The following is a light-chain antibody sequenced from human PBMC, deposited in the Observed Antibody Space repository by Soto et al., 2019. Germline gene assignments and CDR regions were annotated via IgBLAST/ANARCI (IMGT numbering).Light chain of an antibody. J-gene: IGKJ1*01. V-gene: IGKV3-20*01. CDR2: GAS. CDR1: QTISRNY. Sequence: ELVLTQSPGTLSLSPGERATVSCRASQTISRNYLVWYQQKPGQAPRLLIYGASSRATGIPDRFSGSGSGTDFTLTISRLEPEDFAVYYCQQYDSSPRTFGQGTKVDI. CDR3: QQYDSSPRT.